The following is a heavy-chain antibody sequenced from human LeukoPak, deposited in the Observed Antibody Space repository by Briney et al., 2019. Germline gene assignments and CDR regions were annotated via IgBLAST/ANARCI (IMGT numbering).Heavy chain of an antibody. CDR2: IWYDGGNK. V-gene: IGHV3-33*08. CDR1: GFTFSFHP. J-gene: IGHJ4*02. D-gene: IGHD6-19*01. CDR3: ARGYSGWNLDS. Sequence: GGSLRLSCAASGFTFSFHPMHWVRQAPGKGLEWVAVIWYDGGNKYYVDSVKGRFTISRDNSKNTQYLQMNSLRAEDTAVYYCARGYSGWNLDSWGQGTLVTVSS.